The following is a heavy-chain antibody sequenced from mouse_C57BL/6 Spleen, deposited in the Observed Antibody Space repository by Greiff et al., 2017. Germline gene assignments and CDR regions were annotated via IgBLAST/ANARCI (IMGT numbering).Heavy chain of an antibody. V-gene: IGHV3-6*01. CDR2: ISYDGSN. J-gene: IGHJ2*01. Sequence: EVKLMESGPGLVKPSQSLSLTCSVTGYSITSGYYWNWIRQFPGNKLEWMGYISYDGSNNYNPSLKNRISITRDTSKNQFFLKLNSVTTEDTATYYCARGGYDYDLLDYWGQGTTLTVSS. D-gene: IGHD2-4*01. CDR3: ARGGYDYDLLDY. CDR1: GYSITSGYY.